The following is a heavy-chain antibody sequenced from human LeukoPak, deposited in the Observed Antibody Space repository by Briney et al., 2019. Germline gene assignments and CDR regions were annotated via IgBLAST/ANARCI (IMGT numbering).Heavy chain of an antibody. CDR1: GFTFSSYW. CDR2: IKQDGSEK. D-gene: IGHD3-3*01. Sequence: GGSLRLSCAASGFTFSSYWMSWVRQAPGKGLEWVANIKQDGSEKYYVDSVKGRFTISRDNAKNSLYLQMSSLRAEDTAVYYCARDQFNDFWSGYYRAADAFDIWGQGTMVTVSS. CDR3: ARDQFNDFWSGYYRAADAFDI. J-gene: IGHJ3*02. V-gene: IGHV3-7*01.